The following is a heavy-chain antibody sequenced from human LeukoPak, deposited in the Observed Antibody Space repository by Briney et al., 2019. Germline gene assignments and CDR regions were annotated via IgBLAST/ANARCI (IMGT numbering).Heavy chain of an antibody. Sequence: SETLPLTCTVSGGSISSYYWSWIRQPPGKGLEWIGYIYYSGSTNYNPSLKSRVTISVDTSKNQFSLKLSSVTAADTAVYYCASLGEHYYDSSGYNYWGQGTLVTVSS. D-gene: IGHD3-22*01. CDR3: ASLGEHYYDSSGYNY. J-gene: IGHJ4*02. CDR1: GGSISSYY. V-gene: IGHV4-59*01. CDR2: IYYSGST.